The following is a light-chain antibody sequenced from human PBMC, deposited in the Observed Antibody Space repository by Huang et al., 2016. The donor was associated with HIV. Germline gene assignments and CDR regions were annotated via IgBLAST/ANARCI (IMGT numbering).Light chain of an antibody. CDR3: QQYNNWPPIT. CDR1: QSVSSN. Sequence: EIVMTQSPVTLSVSPGERATLSCRASQSVSSNLAWYQQKPGQAPRLLLYGASTRATGVPARFSGSGSGTEFTLTISSLQSEDFALYYCQQYNNWPPITFGQGTRLEIK. CDR2: GAS. J-gene: IGKJ5*01. V-gene: IGKV3-15*01.